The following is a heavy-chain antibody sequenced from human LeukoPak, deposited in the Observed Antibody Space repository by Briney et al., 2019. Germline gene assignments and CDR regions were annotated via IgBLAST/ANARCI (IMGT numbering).Heavy chain of an antibody. D-gene: IGHD5-12*01. Sequence: SATLSLTSAVYGGSFIGYYWSWIRPPPGKGLEWIGEINHSGSTNYNPSLKSRVTISVDTSKNQFSLKLSSVTAADTAVYYCARGDGYNYDCYFDYWGQGTLVTVSS. CDR2: INHSGST. V-gene: IGHV4-34*01. CDR3: ARGDGYNYDCYFDY. J-gene: IGHJ4*02. CDR1: GGSFIGYY.